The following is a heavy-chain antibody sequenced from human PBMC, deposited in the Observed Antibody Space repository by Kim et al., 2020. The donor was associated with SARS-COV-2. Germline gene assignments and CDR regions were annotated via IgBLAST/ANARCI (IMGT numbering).Heavy chain of an antibody. CDR3: ARNFGSATMIGDV. Sequence: SLRLSCTASGFTFSPFAMHWVRQAPGKGLEWVAVIRSDESKRYYAESVKDRFTISRDNSKNTLYLQMNSLRAEDTAIYYCARNFGSATMIGDVWGLGT. CDR1: GFTFSPFA. D-gene: IGHD3-10*01. V-gene: IGHV3-33*01. J-gene: IGHJ3*01. CDR2: IRSDESKR.